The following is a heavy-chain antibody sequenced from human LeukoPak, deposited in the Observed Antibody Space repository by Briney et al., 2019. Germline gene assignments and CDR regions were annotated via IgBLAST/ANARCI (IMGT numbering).Heavy chain of an antibody. CDR1: GGSISSYY. V-gene: IGHV4-59*04. CDR2: IYRSGST. D-gene: IGHD2-21*02. Sequence: SETLSLTCTVSGGSISSYYWGWIRQPPGKGLEWIGSIYRSGSTYYNPSLKSRVTISIDTSKNQFSLKLTSVTAADTAVYYCTTRVIVVVTATPFDYWGQGTLVTVSS. CDR3: TTRVIVVVTATPFDY. J-gene: IGHJ4*02.